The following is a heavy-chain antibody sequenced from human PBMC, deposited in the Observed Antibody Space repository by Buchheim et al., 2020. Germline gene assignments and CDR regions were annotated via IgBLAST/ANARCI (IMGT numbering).Heavy chain of an antibody. CDR3: AKGLGSDWFDP. CDR2: ISYDGSNK. J-gene: IGHJ5*02. Sequence: VQLLESGGGVVQPGRSLRLSCAASGFTFSSYGMHWVRQAPGKGLEWVAVISYDGSNKYYADSVKGRFTISRDNSKNTLYLQMNSLRAEDTAVYYCAKGLGSDWFDPWGQGTL. D-gene: IGHD6-19*01. CDR1: GFTFSSYG. V-gene: IGHV3-30*18.